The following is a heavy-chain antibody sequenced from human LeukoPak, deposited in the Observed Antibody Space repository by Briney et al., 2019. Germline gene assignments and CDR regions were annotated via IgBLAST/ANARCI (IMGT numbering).Heavy chain of an antibody. D-gene: IGHD5-24*01. V-gene: IGHV3-23*01. CDR2: FSGSGGGT. CDR3: AKSGYNRFDY. CDR1: GFTFSSYA. Sequence: GGSLRLSCAASGFTFSSYAMSWVRQAPGKGLEWVSAFSGSGGGTYYADSVKGRFTISRDNSKNTLYLQMNSLRAEDPAVYFCAKSGYNRFDYWSQGTLVTVSS. J-gene: IGHJ4*02.